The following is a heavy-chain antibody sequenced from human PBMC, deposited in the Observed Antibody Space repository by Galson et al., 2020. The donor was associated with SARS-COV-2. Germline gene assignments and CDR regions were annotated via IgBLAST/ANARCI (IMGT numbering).Heavy chain of an antibody. J-gene: IGHJ4*02. Sequence: TGGSLRLSCAGSGFMFSSYGMHWVRQAPGKGLEWVAVIWYDGNNKYYADSVKGRFTISRDNSKDTLYLQMNSLRAEDTAVYYCARDRLEYYYDTSGPDFWGQGTLVSVSS. V-gene: IGHV3-33*01. D-gene: IGHD3-22*01. CDR3: ARDRLEYYYDTSGPDF. CDR2: IWYDGNNK. CDR1: GFMFSSYG.